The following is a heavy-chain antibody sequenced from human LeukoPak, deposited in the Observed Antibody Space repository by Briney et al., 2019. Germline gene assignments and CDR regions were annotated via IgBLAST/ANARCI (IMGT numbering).Heavy chain of an antibody. CDR2: MNPNSRNT. Sequence: GASVKVSCKASGYTFTSFDINWVRQATGQGLEWMGWMNPNSRNTGYAQKFQGRVTMTRNTSISTAYMELSSLRSEDTAVYYCATDPFVGGSYTGSDYWGQGTLVTVSS. CDR3: ATDPFVGGSYTGSDY. D-gene: IGHD1-26*01. J-gene: IGHJ4*02. CDR1: GYTFTSFD. V-gene: IGHV1-8*01.